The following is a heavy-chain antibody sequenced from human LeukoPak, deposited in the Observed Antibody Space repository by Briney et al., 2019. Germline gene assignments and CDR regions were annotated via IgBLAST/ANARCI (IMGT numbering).Heavy chain of an antibody. J-gene: IGHJ4*02. Sequence: GGSLRLSCATSGFTFSNHVMIWVRQAPGKGLEWVSGITASGDSTYYADSVEGRFTMSRDNSKNTVYLQMNSLRVDDTAVYYCARRDIVVVVSASDYWGQGTLVTVSS. CDR3: ARRDIVVVVSASDY. D-gene: IGHD2-15*01. CDR1: GFTFSNHV. CDR2: ITASGDST. V-gene: IGHV3-23*01.